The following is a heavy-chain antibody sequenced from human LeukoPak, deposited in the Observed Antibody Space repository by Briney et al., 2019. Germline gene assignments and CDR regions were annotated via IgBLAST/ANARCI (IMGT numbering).Heavy chain of an antibody. CDR3: ARGLMEHITLGARFDY. CDR2: INPNSGGT. Sequence: ASVKVSCKASGYTFTGYYMHWVRQAPGQGLEWVGRINPNSGGTNYAQKFQGRVTMTRDTYISTAYMELSRLRSDDTAVYYCARGLMEHITLGARFDYWGQGTLVTVSS. V-gene: IGHV1-2*06. D-gene: IGHD1-26*01. J-gene: IGHJ4*02. CDR1: GYTFTGYY.